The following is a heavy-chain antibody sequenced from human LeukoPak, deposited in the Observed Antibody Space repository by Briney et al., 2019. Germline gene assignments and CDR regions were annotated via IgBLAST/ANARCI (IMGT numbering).Heavy chain of an antibody. V-gene: IGHV3-33*01. CDR3: ARATIQLWPPDY. Sequence: PGRSLRLSCAASGITFRSYGMHWVRQAPGKGLEWVAFIWYDGSNKYYADSVKGRFTISRDNSRNTLFLQMNSLRAEDTAVYYCARATIQLWPPDYWGQGTLVTVSS. CDR1: GITFRSYG. CDR2: IWYDGSNK. D-gene: IGHD5-18*01. J-gene: IGHJ4*02.